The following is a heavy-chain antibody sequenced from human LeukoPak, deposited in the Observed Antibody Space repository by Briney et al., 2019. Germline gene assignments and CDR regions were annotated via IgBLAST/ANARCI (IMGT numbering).Heavy chain of an antibody. CDR1: GGSFSGYY. Sequence: KPSETLSLTCAVYGGSFSGYYWSWIRQPPGKGLEWIGEINHSGSTNYNPSLKSRVTISVDTSKNQFSLKLSSVTAADTAVYYCASIKYYYDSSGYYEGYFDYWGQGTLVTVSS. D-gene: IGHD3-22*01. J-gene: IGHJ4*02. CDR2: INHSGST. V-gene: IGHV4-34*01. CDR3: ASIKYYYDSSGYYEGYFDY.